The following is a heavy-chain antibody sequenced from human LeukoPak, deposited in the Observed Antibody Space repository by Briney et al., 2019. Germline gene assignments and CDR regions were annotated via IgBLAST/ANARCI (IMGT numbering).Heavy chain of an antibody. CDR3: ARDNVPAGLALDY. J-gene: IGHJ4*02. CDR2: INQDGREK. D-gene: IGHD6-19*01. V-gene: IGHV3-7*01. Sequence: GGSLRLSCAASGFSFRSHWMTWVRQAPGKGLEWVANINQDGREKYYVDSVKGRFTVSRDNTKNSLYLQMNSLRAEDTAVYYCARDNVPAGLALDYWGQGTLVSVSS. CDR1: GFSFRSHW.